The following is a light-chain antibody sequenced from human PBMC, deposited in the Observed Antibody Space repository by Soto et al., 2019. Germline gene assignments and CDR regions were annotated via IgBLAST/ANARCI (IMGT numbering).Light chain of an antibody. CDR1: RGISDS. J-gene: IGKJ1*01. CDR2: SAS. Sequence: DIPLTQSPSSLTASVGDRVTINCRASRGISDSLAWYQQKPGKVPHLLIHSASTLQSGVPSRFSGSGSGTDFTLTISSLQPEDVATYYCQKFDSAPTFGPGTKVDIK. CDR3: QKFDSAPT. V-gene: IGKV1-27*01.